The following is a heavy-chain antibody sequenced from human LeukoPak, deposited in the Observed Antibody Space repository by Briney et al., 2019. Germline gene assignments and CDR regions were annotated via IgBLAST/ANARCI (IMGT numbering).Heavy chain of an antibody. V-gene: IGHV1-2*02. CDR1: GYTFTSYY. CDR2: INPNSGGT. Sequence: GASVKVSCKASGYTFTSYYMHWVRQAPGQGLEWMGWINPNSGGTNYAQKFQGRVTMTRDTSISTAYMELSRLRSDDTAVYYCASQQGGSYNCYYMDVWGKGTTVTVSS. J-gene: IGHJ6*03. D-gene: IGHD1-26*01. CDR3: ASQQGGSYNCYYMDV.